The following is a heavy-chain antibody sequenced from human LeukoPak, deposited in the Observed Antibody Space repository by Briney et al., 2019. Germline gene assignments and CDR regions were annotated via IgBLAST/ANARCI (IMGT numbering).Heavy chain of an antibody. CDR2: INHSGST. Sequence: SETLPLTCAVYGGSFSGYYWSWIRQPPGKGLEWIGEINHSGSTNYNPSLKSRVTISVDTSKNQFSLKLSSVTAADTAVYYCASIYGDYDDFRDYWGQGTLVTVSS. D-gene: IGHD4-17*01. CDR3: ASIYGDYDDFRDY. CDR1: GGSFSGYY. V-gene: IGHV4-34*01. J-gene: IGHJ4*02.